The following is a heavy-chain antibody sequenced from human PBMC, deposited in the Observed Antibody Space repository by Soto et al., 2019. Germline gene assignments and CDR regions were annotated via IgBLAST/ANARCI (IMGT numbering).Heavy chain of an antibody. J-gene: IGHJ6*02. V-gene: IGHV1-69*13. D-gene: IGHD6-6*01. Sequence: ASVKVSCKASGGTFSSYAISWVRQAPGQGLEWMGGIIPIFGTANYAQKFQGRVTITADESTSTAYMELGSLRSEDTAVYYCARGSVAARLYYYYGMDVWGQGTTVTVSS. CDR2: IIPIFGTA. CDR1: GGTFSSYA. CDR3: ARGSVAARLYYYYGMDV.